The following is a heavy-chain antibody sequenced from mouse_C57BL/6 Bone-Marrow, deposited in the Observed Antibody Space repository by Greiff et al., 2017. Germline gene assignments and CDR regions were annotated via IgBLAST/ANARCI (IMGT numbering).Heavy chain of an antibody. CDR3: AHIYYDYGGPFAY. V-gene: IGHV1-64*01. Sequence: VQLQQPGAELVKPGASVKLSCKASGYTFTSYWMHWVKQRPGQGLEWIGMIHPNSGSTNYNEKFKSKATLTVDKSSSTAYMQLSSLTSEDSAVYYCAHIYYDYGGPFAYWGQGTLVTVSA. CDR2: IHPNSGST. CDR1: GYTFTSYW. D-gene: IGHD2-4*01. J-gene: IGHJ3*01.